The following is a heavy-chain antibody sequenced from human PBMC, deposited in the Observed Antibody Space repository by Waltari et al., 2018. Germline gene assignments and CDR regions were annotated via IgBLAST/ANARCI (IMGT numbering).Heavy chain of an antibody. CDR3: AREGHSYFYGSWSDY. CDR2: ISFDGNNI. CDR1: GISVSSYA. D-gene: IGHD3-10*01. J-gene: IGHJ4*02. Sequence: QVQLVDSGGGVVQPGKSLTLSCEVSGISVSSYAMHWVRQAPDKGLECVAVISFDGNNIYFADSVKGRFTINRDNSKNTLSFQRNSLTPEDTAIYYCAREGHSYFYGSWSDYWGQGTRVTVSS. V-gene: IGHV3-30*01.